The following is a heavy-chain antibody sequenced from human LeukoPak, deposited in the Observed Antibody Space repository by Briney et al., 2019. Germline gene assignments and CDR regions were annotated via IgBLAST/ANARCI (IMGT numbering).Heavy chain of an antibody. CDR3: ARGNGYNGFDY. CDR2: IIPIFGTA. V-gene: IGHV1-69*06. J-gene: IGHJ4*02. CDR1: GGTFSSYA. D-gene: IGHD5-24*01. Sequence: ASVKVSCKASGGTFSSYAISWVRQAPGQGLEWMGGIIPIFGTANYAQKFQGRVTITADKSTSTAYMELSSLRSEDTAVDYCARGNGYNGFDYWGQGTLVTVSS.